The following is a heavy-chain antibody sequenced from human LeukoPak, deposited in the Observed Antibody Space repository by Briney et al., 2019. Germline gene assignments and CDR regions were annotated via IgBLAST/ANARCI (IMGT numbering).Heavy chain of an antibody. J-gene: IGHJ3*02. CDR3: ARDYCTSTSCHDVFDI. D-gene: IGHD2-2*01. Sequence: GGSLRLSCAASGFTFYSYWMRWVRQTPGKGLEWVANIKQDGSDKYYVDSVKGGFTISRDNAKNSLYLQMNSLRAEDTAVYYCARDYCTSTSCHDVFDIWGQGTMVTVFS. CDR2: IKQDGSDK. CDR1: GFTFYSYW. V-gene: IGHV3-7*01.